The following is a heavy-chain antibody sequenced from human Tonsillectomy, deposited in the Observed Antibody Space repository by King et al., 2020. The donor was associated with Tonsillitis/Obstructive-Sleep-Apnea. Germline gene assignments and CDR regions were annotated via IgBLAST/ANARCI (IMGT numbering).Heavy chain of an antibody. J-gene: IGHJ4*02. Sequence: VQLVQSGAEVKKPGESLKISCKGSGYSFTSYWIGWVRQMPGKGLEWMGIIYPGDSDTRYSPSFQGQVTISADKSISTAYLQWSSLKASDTAMYYCARVKRCSSTSCYTGGYFDYWGQGTLVTVSS. D-gene: IGHD2-2*02. CDR2: IYPGDSDT. CDR3: ARVKRCSSTSCYTGGYFDY. V-gene: IGHV5-51*03. CDR1: GYSFTSYW.